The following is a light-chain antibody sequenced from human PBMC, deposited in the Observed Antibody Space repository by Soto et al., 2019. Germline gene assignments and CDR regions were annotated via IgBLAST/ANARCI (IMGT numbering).Light chain of an antibody. CDR1: QSVSSN. Sequence: EIVMTQSPATLSVSPGERATLSCRASQSVSSNLACYQQKPGQAPRLLIYGASSRATGFPARFSGSGSGTEFTPTIRSLQSEDFAVYYCQQYNNWWTFGQGNKVEIK. CDR3: QQYNNWWT. CDR2: GAS. V-gene: IGKV3-15*01. J-gene: IGKJ1*01.